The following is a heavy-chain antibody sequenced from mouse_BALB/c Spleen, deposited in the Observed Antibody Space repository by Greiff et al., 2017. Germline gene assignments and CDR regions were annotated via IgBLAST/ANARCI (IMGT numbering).Heavy chain of an antibody. CDR2: IRNKANGYTT. J-gene: IGHJ2*01. CDR1: GFTFTDYY. Sequence: EVNVVESGGGLVQPGGSLRLSCATSGFTFTDYYMSWVRQPPGKALEWLGFIRNKANGYTTEYSASVKGRFTISRDNSQSILYLQMNTLRAEDSATYYCAREGGNLYYFDYWGQGTTLTVSS. D-gene: IGHD2-1*01. V-gene: IGHV7-3*02. CDR3: AREGGNLYYFDY.